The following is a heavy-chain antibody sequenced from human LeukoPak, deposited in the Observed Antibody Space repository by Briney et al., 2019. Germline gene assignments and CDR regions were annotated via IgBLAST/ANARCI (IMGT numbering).Heavy chain of an antibody. CDR3: ARGDGYNFFDY. D-gene: IGHD5-24*01. Sequence: GGSLRLSCAVSGFSVTNNYMSWVRQAPGEGLEWVSVFYVGGATYYADSVKGRFTISRDNSENTLYLQIKSLRAEDTAVYYCARGDGYNFFDYWGQGTLVTVSS. J-gene: IGHJ4*02. CDR1: GFSVTNNY. V-gene: IGHV3-53*01. CDR2: FYVGGAT.